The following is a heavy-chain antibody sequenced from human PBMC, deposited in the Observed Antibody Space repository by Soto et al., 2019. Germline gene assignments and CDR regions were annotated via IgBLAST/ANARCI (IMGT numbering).Heavy chain of an antibody. CDR3: ARQRTTVVTQAYFDH. CDR2: IYYSGRT. D-gene: IGHD2-21*02. V-gene: IGHV4-39*01. Sequence: SGTLSITCNIPVESISISSYYWRWIRQPRGKGLEWIGSIYYSGRTYYNPSFKSRVTISIDTSKNQFSLKLSSVTATDTAVYYCARQRTTVVTQAYFDHWGQGALVTVS. CDR1: VESISISSYY. J-gene: IGHJ4*02.